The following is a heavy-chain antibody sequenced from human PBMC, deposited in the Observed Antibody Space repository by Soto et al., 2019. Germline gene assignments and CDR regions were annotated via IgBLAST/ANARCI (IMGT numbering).Heavy chain of an antibody. J-gene: IGHJ4*02. V-gene: IGHV1-8*01. CDR3: ARGKMVRGEFDY. D-gene: IGHD3-10*01. CDR1: GYTFTSYD. CDR2: MNPNSGNI. Sequence: ASVKVSCKASGYTFTSYDVNWVRQATGQGLEWMGWMNPNSGNIGYAQKFQGRVTMTRNTSISTAYMELSSLRSEDTAVYYCARGKMVRGEFDYWGQGTLVTVSS.